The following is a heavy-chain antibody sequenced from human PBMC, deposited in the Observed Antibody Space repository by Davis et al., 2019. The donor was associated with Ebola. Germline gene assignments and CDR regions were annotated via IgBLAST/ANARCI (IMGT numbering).Heavy chain of an antibody. J-gene: IGHJ3*02. CDR1: GYTFTSYW. CDR2: IYPGDSDT. CDR3: ARTAVARGRGPFDI. Sequence: GESLKISCTGSGYTFTSYWIGWVRQMPGKVLEWMGIIYPGDSDTRYSPSFHGQVTISADKSITTAYLQWSSLKASDTAIYYCARTAVARGRGPFDIWGQGTMVTVSS. D-gene: IGHD6-19*01. V-gene: IGHV5-51*01.